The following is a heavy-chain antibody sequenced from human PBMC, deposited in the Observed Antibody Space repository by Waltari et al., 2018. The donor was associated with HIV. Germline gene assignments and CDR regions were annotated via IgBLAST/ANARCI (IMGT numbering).Heavy chain of an antibody. V-gene: IGHV3-66*01. D-gene: IGHD3-3*01. CDR1: GFAARRNA. CDR2: IYSDGAI. CDR3: ARDRGGNFWSAHKPAFLDY. J-gene: IGHJ4*02. Sequence: DVKLVESGGGLVPPGGSLRLSFADSGFAARRNATNWVRQAPGKGLEWVSVIYSDGAIYYTDSVKGRFIVSRDTSKNVVYLQMNSLGVEDTAVYFCARDRGGNFWSAHKPAFLDYWGQGTLVSVSS.